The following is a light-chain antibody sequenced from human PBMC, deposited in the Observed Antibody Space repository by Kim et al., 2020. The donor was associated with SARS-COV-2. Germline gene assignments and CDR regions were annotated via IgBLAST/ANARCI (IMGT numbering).Light chain of an antibody. CDR1: QDIRNE. Sequence: ATVGDRVPIAARESQDIRNELGVYQQNPGRAPKRLSYGASSLQSGVPSRFSGSGSGTEFTLTISSLQPEDFATYFCLQHNTYPITFGQGTRLEIK. CDR3: LQHNTYPIT. V-gene: IGKV1-17*01. CDR2: GAS. J-gene: IGKJ5*01.